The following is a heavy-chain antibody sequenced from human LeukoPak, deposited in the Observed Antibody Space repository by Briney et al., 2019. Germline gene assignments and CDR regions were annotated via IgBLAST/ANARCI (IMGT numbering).Heavy chain of an antibody. V-gene: IGHV1-46*01. D-gene: IGHD6-13*01. J-gene: IGHJ4*02. Sequence: ASVTVSFTASGYTFTSYYMHWVRQAPGQGLEWMGIIKPSGGSTSYAQKFQGRVTMTRDTSTSTVYMELSSLRSEDTAVYYCARDGLGSSSWSDFDYWGQGTLVTVSS. CDR2: IKPSGGST. CDR3: ARDGLGSSSWSDFDY. CDR1: GYTFTSYY.